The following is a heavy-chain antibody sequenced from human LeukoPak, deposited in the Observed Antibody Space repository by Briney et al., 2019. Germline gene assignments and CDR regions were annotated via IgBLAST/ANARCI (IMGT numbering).Heavy chain of an antibody. V-gene: IGHV3-23*01. CDR3: AKDLSYAFDY. J-gene: IGHJ4*02. CDR1: GFAFGTYA. CDR2: LSANGVKT. Sequence: GGSLRLSCAASGFAFGTYAMSWVRQGPGKGLEWVSALSANGVKTYYADFVKGRFTISRDNSKNTLFLQMNSLRAEDTAVYYSAKDLSYAFDYWGQGTLVTVS. D-gene: IGHD3-16*01.